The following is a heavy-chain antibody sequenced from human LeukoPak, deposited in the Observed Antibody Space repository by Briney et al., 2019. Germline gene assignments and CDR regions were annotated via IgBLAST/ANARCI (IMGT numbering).Heavy chain of an antibody. Sequence: GGTLRLSCAASGFTYSSYGMSWVRQAPGKGLEWVSAISGSGGSTYYADSVKGRFTISRDNSKNTLYLQMNSLRAEDTAVYYCAKNLGGDYVYYYYYMDVWGKGTTVTVSS. CDR1: GFTYSSYG. CDR3: AKNLGGDYVYYYYYMDV. V-gene: IGHV3-23*01. J-gene: IGHJ6*03. CDR2: ISGSGGST. D-gene: IGHD4-17*01.